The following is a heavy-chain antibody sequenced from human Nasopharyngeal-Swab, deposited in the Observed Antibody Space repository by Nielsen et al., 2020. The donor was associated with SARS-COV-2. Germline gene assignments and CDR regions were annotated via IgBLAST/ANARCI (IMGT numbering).Heavy chain of an antibody. J-gene: IGHJ4*02. Sequence: PTLVTPTQTLTPTCTFSGFSLSPSGVGVGWIRQPPGKALEWLALIYWDDDKRYSPSLKSRLTITKDTSKNQVVLTMTNMDPVDTATYYCAHSRNRPYYFDYWGQGTLVTVSS. CDR2: IYWDDDK. V-gene: IGHV2-5*02. D-gene: IGHD1-14*01. CDR1: GFSLSPSGVG. CDR3: AHSRNRPYYFDY.